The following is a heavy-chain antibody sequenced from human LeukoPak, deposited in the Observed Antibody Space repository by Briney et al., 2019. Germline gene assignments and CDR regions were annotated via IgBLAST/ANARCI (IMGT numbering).Heavy chain of an antibody. CDR2: IIPIFGTA. D-gene: IGHD5-18*01. CDR1: GGTFSSYA. CDR3: ASARRGYSYGYSDY. J-gene: IGHJ4*02. Sequence: GSSVKVSCKASGGTFSSYAISWVRQAPGQGLEWMGGIIPIFGTANYAQKFQGRVTITADKSTSTAYMELSSLRSEDTAVYYCASARRGYSYGYSDYWGRGTLVTVSS. V-gene: IGHV1-69*06.